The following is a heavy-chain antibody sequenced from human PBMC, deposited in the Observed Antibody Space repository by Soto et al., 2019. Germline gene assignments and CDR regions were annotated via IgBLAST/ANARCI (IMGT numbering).Heavy chain of an antibody. V-gene: IGHV6-1*01. CDR2: TYYRSKWYN. CDR1: GDSVSSNSAA. J-gene: IGHJ5*02. D-gene: IGHD5-12*01. Sequence: SQTLSLTCAISGDSVSSNSAAWNWIRQSPSRGLEWLGRTYYRSKWYNDYAVSVKSRITINPDTSKNQSSLQLNSVTPEDTAVYYCARDRLVGYSGYDPVNWFDPWGQGTLVTVSS. CDR3: ARDRLVGYSGYDPVNWFDP.